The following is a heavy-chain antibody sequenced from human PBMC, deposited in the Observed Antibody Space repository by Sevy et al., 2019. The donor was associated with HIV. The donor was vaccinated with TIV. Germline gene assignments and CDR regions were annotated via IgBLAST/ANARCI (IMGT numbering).Heavy chain of an antibody. CDR1: GFTFSSYG. V-gene: IGHV3-30*18. CDR3: AKDPLAYCGGDCYSAHFQH. Sequence: GGSLRLSCVASGFTFSSYGMHWVRQAPGKGLEWVAVISYDGSNKYYADSVKGRFTISRDNSKNTLYLQMNSLRAEDTAVYYCAKDPLAYCGGDCYSAHFQHWGQGTLVTVSS. CDR2: ISYDGSNK. J-gene: IGHJ1*01. D-gene: IGHD2-21*01.